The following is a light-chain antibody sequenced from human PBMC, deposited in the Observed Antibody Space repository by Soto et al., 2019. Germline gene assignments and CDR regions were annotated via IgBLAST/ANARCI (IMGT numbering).Light chain of an antibody. CDR2: DAS. CDR1: QSIRTF. Sequence: EIVLTPSPVTLSLSPGERASLSCRASQSIRTFLAWYQQKPGQAPRLLVYDASSRATGIPDRFSCSGSGTEFTLTISSLQSEDFAVYYCKQYNNWWTFGQGTKVDI. V-gene: IGKV3D-15*01. CDR3: KQYNNWWT. J-gene: IGKJ1*01.